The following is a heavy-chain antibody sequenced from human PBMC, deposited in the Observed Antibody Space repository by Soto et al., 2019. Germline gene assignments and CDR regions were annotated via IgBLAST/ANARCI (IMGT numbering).Heavy chain of an antibody. Sequence: SETLSLTCTVSGGSISSYYWSWIRQPPGKGLEWIGYIYYSGSTNYNPSLKSRVTISVDTSKNQFSLKLSSVTAADTALYYCARVHGYYDATYYYMDVWGKGTTVTVSS. CDR1: GGSISSYY. D-gene: IGHD3-3*01. J-gene: IGHJ6*03. V-gene: IGHV4-59*01. CDR3: ARVHGYYDATYYYMDV. CDR2: IYYSGST.